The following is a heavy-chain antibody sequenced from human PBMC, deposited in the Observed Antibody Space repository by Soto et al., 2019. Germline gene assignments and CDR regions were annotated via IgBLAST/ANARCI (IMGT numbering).Heavy chain of an antibody. D-gene: IGHD4-17*01. CDR1: GFTFSTYW. CDR3: AVPDGDYYYYYYMDV. J-gene: IGHJ6*03. Sequence: GGSLRLSCAASGFTFSTYWMHWVRQAPGKGLVWVSHISSNGSSTNYADSVKGRFTISRDNAKNSLYLQMNSLRAEDTAVYYCAVPDGDYYYYYYMDVWGKGTTVTVSS. CDR2: ISSNGSST. V-gene: IGHV3-74*01.